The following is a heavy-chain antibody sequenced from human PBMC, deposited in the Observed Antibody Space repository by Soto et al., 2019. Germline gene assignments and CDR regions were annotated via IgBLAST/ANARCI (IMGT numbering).Heavy chain of an antibody. J-gene: IGHJ4*02. Sequence: PSETLSLTCAVYGGSFSGYYWSWIRQPPGKGLEWIGEINHSGSTNYNPSLKSRVTISVDTSKNQFSLKLSSVTAADTAVYYCARSSSSTNVYWGQGTLVTV. D-gene: IGHD6-13*01. CDR3: ARSSSSTNVY. CDR1: GGSFSGYY. CDR2: INHSGST. V-gene: IGHV4-34*01.